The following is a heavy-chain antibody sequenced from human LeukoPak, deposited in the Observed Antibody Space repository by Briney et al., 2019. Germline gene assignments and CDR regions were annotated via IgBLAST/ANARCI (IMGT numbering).Heavy chain of an antibody. D-gene: IGHD6-13*01. CDR2: INPNSGGT. J-gene: IGHJ4*02. Sequence: ASVKVSCKASGYTFTSYAMHWVRQAPGQGLEWMGWINPNSGGTNYAQKFQGWVTMTRDTSISTAYMELSRLRSDDTAVYYCARLRGDSSSWSYYFDYWGQGTLVTVSS. CDR1: GYTFTSYA. CDR3: ARLRGDSSSWSYYFDY. V-gene: IGHV1-2*04.